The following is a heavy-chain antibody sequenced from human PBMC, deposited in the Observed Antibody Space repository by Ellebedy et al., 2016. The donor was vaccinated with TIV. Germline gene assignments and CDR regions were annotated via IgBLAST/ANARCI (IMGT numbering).Heavy chain of an antibody. D-gene: IGHD6-13*01. CDR2: IYYSGST. CDR3: ARVVWQQPVSYAFDI. J-gene: IGHJ3*02. CDR1: YDSISSYY. V-gene: IGHV4-59*01. Sequence: MPSETLSLTCTVSYDSISSYYWSWIRQPPGKGLEWIGYIYYSGSTNYNPSLQSRITISVDTSKNHFSLKLSSVTAADTAVYYCARVVWQQPVSYAFDIWGQGTMVTVSS.